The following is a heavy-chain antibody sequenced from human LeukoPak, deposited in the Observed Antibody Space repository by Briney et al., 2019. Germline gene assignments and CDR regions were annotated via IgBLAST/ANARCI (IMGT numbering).Heavy chain of an antibody. D-gene: IGHD1-7*01. CDR3: AKGNSEYFQH. CDR2: ISWDGGSS. CDR1: GFTFYVYT. V-gene: IGHV3-43*01. J-gene: IGHJ1*01. Sequence: PGGSLRLSCAASGFTFYVYTVHCVRQTPGKSLECVSLISWDGGSSYYADCVKGRFILSRDISKNSLYLQMNSLRTEDTALYYCAKGNSEYFQHWGQGTLVTVSS.